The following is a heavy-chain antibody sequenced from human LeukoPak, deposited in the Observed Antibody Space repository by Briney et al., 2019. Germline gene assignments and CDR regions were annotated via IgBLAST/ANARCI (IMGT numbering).Heavy chain of an antibody. CDR1: GFTFSSYS. V-gene: IGHV3-21*01. Sequence: GGSLRLSCAASGFTFSSYSMNWVRQAPGKGLEWVSSITSSSSFIYYADSAKGRFTISRDNAKNSLYLQINSLRAEDTALYYCARGDYSGSYSFYDYWGQGTLVTVSS. J-gene: IGHJ4*02. CDR2: ITSSSSFI. D-gene: IGHD1-26*01. CDR3: ARGDYSGSYSFYDY.